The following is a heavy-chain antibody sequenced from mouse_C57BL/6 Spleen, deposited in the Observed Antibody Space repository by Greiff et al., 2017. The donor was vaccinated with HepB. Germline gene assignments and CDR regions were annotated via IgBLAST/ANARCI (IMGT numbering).Heavy chain of an antibody. CDR3: ARSRDCDYGGFDD. CDR2: IYPGDGGT. J-gene: IGHJ2*01. Sequence: QVQLQQSGPELVKPGASVKISCKASGYAFSSSWMNWVKQRPGKGLEWIGRIYPGDGGTNYNGKFKGKATLTADKSSSTAYMQLSSLTSEDAAVFFCARSRDCDYGGFDDWGQGTTLTVSS. D-gene: IGHD2-4*01. CDR1: GYAFSSSW. V-gene: IGHV1-82*01.